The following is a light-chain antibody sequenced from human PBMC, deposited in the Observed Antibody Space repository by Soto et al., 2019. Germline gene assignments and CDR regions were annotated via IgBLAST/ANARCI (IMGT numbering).Light chain of an antibody. V-gene: IGKV3-20*01. J-gene: IGKJ1*01. CDR3: QQYGSSPRT. Sequence: EIMMTQSPVTLSVSPGERATLSCRASQSVNSNLAWYQQKPGQAPRLLIYGASSRATGIPDRFSGSGPGTDFTLTISRLEPEDFAVYYCQQYGSSPRTVGQGTKVDIK. CDR1: QSVNSN. CDR2: GAS.